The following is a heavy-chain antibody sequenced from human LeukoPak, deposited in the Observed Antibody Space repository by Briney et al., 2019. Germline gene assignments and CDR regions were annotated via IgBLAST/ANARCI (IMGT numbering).Heavy chain of an antibody. CDR1: GYTFTGYY. V-gene: IGHV1-2*02. D-gene: IGHD2-2*02. CDR2: INPNSGGT. J-gene: IGHJ6*03. Sequence: ASVKVSCKASGYTFTGYYMHWVRQAPGQGLEWMGWINPNSGGTNYQGRVTMTRDTSISTAYMELSRLRSDDTAVYYCARAPVVPAAIRGYYYYYMDVWGKGTTVTVSS. CDR3: ARAPVVPAAIRGYYYYYMDV.